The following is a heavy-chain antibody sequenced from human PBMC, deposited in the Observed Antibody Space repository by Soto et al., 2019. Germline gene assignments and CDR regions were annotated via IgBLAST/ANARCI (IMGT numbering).Heavy chain of an antibody. CDR1: GFTFSNYA. CDR3: AKIAPGP. Sequence: EVQLLESGGGLVQPGGSLRLSCAASGFTFSNYAMNWVRQAPGKGLEWVSGISTSGGSTYYADSVMGRFTISRDNSKNTLYLQMNSLRADDTAVYYCAKIAPGPWGHGTLVTVSS. V-gene: IGHV3-23*01. D-gene: IGHD6-13*01. J-gene: IGHJ5*02. CDR2: ISTSGGST.